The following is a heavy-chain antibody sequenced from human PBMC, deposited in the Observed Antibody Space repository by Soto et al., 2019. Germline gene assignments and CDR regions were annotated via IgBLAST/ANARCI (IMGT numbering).Heavy chain of an antibody. J-gene: IGHJ3*02. V-gene: IGHV3-66*01. D-gene: IGHD3-3*01. CDR2: IYSGGST. Sequence: GGSLRLSCAASGFTFSSNYMSWVRQAPGKGLEWVSVIYSGGSTYYADSVKVRFTISRDNSKNKMYLQMNSLRAEDTAVYYCERYLFQVVRVWYAFDIWGQGTMVTVSS. CDR1: GFTFSSNY. CDR3: ERYLFQVVRVWYAFDI.